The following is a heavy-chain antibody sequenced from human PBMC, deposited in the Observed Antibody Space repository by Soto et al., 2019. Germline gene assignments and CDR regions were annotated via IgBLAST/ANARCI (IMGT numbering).Heavy chain of an antibody. J-gene: IGHJ6*02. V-gene: IGHV4-31*03. D-gene: IGHD3-10*01. CDR2: IYSSGSN. CDR3: ARGTMLRGPRYYYGLHX. CDR1: GASFSQNGRF. Sequence: PSGTLSLTCTVSGASFSQNGRFWTWIRQFPGKGLELFGDIYSSGSNHYNPSLQSRLSLSLDTSKSQFSLNLTSVTAADTAIYYCARGTMLRGPRYYYGLHXWGQGTTLTVS.